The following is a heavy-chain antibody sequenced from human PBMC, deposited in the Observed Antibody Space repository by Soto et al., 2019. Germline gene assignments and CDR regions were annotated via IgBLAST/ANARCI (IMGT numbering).Heavy chain of an antibody. CDR1: GYTFTSYY. V-gene: IGHV1-46*03. D-gene: IGHD4-17*01. Sequence: QVQLVQSGAEVKKPGASVKVSCKASGYTFTSYYMHWVRQAPGQGLEWMGIINPSGGSTSYAQKFKGRGTMTRDTSTSTVYMELSSLRSEDTAVYYCASDYGGNSDWFDPWGQGTLVTVSS. CDR3: ASDYGGNSDWFDP. CDR2: INPSGGST. J-gene: IGHJ5*02.